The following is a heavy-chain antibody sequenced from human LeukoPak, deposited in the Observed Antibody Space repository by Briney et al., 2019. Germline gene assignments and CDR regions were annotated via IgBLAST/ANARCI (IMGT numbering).Heavy chain of an antibody. CDR2: IIPIFGTA. CDR1: GGTFSSYA. D-gene: IGHD3-22*01. CDR3: TSNYYDSSGYYLDY. V-gene: IGHV1-69*06. Sequence: SVKVSCKASGGTFSSYAISWVRQAPGQGLEWMGGIIPIFGTANYAQKFQGRVTITADKSTSTAYMELSSLRSEDTAVYYCTSNYYDSSGYYLDYWGQGTLVTVSS. J-gene: IGHJ4*02.